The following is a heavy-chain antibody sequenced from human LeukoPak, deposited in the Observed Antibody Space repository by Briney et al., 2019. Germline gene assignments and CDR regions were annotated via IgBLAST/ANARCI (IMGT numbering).Heavy chain of an antibody. D-gene: IGHD6-13*01. Sequence: GGSLRLSCAASGFTFSSDAMSWVRQAPGKGLEWVSAISGSGGSTYYADSVKGRFTISRDNSKNTLYLQMNSLRAGDTAVYYCAKDPLYIAAAGNYWGQGTLVTVSS. CDR1: GFTFSSDA. J-gene: IGHJ4*02. CDR3: AKDPLYIAAAGNY. CDR2: ISGSGGST. V-gene: IGHV3-23*01.